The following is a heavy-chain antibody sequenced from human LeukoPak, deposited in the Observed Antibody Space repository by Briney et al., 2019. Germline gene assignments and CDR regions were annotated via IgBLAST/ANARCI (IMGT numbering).Heavy chain of an antibody. D-gene: IGHD3-10*02. Sequence: GGSLRLSCAASGFIFSNYAMSWVRQAPGKGLEWVSYISSSGSTIYYADSVKGRFTISRDNAKNSLYLQMNSLRAEDTAVYYCAELGITMIGGVWGKGTTVTISS. V-gene: IGHV3-48*03. CDR2: ISSSGSTI. CDR1: GFIFSNYA. CDR3: AELGITMIGGV. J-gene: IGHJ6*04.